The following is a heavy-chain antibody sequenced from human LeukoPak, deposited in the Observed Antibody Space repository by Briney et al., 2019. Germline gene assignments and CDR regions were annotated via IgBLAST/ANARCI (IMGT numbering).Heavy chain of an antibody. V-gene: IGHV4-4*07. J-gene: IGHJ4*02. D-gene: IGHD6-13*01. Sequence: SETLSLTCTVSGCSIRSYYWSWIRQPAGKGLEWIGHIYNSGSTNYNPSLKGRVTMSVATSKNQFSLHLSSVTAADTAVYYCARSAFLVTAPGLYYFDYWGQGTLVAVFS. CDR3: ARSAFLVTAPGLYYFDY. CDR1: GCSIRSYY. CDR2: IYNSGST.